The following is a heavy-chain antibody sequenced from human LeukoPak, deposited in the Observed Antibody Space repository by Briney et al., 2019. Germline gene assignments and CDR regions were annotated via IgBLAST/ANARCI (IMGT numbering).Heavy chain of an antibody. V-gene: IGHV3-66*01. CDR2: IYSCGST. Sequence: PGGSLRLSCAASGFTVSSNYMSWVRQAPGKGLEWVSVIYSCGSTYYADSVKGRFTISRDNSKNTLYLQMNSLRAEDTAVYYCARGRETIFGVVTANFDYWGQGTLVTVSS. J-gene: IGHJ4*02. CDR3: ARGRETIFGVVTANFDY. CDR1: GFTVSSNY. D-gene: IGHD3-3*01.